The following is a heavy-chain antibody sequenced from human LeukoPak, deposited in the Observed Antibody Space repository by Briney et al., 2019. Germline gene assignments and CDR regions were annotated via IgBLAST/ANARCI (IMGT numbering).Heavy chain of an antibody. CDR3: ARVRSYFNWFDP. Sequence: GGSLRLSCAASGFTFDDYAMHWVRQAPGKGLEWVSLISRDGGTTYYADSVKGRFTISRNNAKNSLYLQMNSLRAEDTAVYYCARVRSYFNWFDPWGQGTLVTVSS. CDR2: ISRDGGTT. D-gene: IGHD1-26*01. J-gene: IGHJ5*02. CDR1: GFTFDDYA. V-gene: IGHV3-43*02.